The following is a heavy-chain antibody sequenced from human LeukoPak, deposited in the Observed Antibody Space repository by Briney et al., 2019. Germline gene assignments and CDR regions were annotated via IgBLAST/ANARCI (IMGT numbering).Heavy chain of an antibody. CDR3: ARLPIAAAGTGIDY. J-gene: IGHJ4*02. Sequence: GGSLRLSCAASGFTFSSYWMSWVRQAPGKGLEWVANIKQDGSEKYYVDSVKGRFTISRDNAKNSLYLQMNSLRAEDTAVYYCARLPIAAAGTGIDYWGQGTLVTVSS. V-gene: IGHV3-7*01. D-gene: IGHD6-13*01. CDR1: GFTFSSYW. CDR2: IKQDGSEK.